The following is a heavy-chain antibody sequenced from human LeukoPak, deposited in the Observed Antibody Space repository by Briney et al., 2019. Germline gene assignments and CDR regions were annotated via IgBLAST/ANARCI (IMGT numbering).Heavy chain of an antibody. J-gene: IGHJ4*02. CDR1: GGTFSSYG. Sequence: ASVKVSCKASGGTFSSYGISWVRQAPGQGLEWMGWISAYNGNTNYAQKLQGRVTMTTDTSTSTAYMELRSLRSDDTAVYYCARDSGIITPGDYWGQGTLVTVSS. CDR3: ARDSGIITPGDY. D-gene: IGHD3-16*01. CDR2: ISAYNGNT. V-gene: IGHV1-18*01.